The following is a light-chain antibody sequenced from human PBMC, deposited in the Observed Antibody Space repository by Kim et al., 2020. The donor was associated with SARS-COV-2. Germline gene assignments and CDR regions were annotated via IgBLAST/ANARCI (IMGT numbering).Light chain of an antibody. Sequence: DIQMTQSPSSLSASVGDRVTITCRASQYISSYLSWYQQKPGKAPQLLIFNTLSLQSGVPSRFSGRRSGTEFTLTIDSLQPEDFAVYYCQQGNSTPLTFGGGTKLEI. J-gene: IGKJ4*01. CDR1: QYISSY. V-gene: IGKV1-39*01. CDR2: NTL. CDR3: QQGNSTPLT.